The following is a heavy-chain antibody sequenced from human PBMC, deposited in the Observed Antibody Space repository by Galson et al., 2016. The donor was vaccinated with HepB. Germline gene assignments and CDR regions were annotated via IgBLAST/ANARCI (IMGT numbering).Heavy chain of an antibody. CDR3: ARYGSWTGFDF. CDR1: AGTINTPGYF. CDR2: ISDSGSA. Sequence: TLSLTCTVSAGTINTPGYFWSWIRQHPERGLEWIGYISDSGSAYFNPSLKSRTTISIDTSQNQFSLDLTSVTAADTALYFCARYGSWTGFDFWGQGILVTVSS. V-gene: IGHV4-31*03. J-gene: IGHJ4*02. D-gene: IGHD3/OR15-3a*01.